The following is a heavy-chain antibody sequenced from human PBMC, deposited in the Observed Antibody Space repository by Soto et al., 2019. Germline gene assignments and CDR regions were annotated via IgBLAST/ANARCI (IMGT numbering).Heavy chain of an antibody. J-gene: IGHJ4*02. CDR2: ISVSGSSK. CDR1: GFTLNYNG. V-gene: IGHV3-23*01. D-gene: IGHD6-13*01. CDR3: ARDPRAAGDSFVVY. Sequence: HPGRSLRLSCAASGFTLNYNGMYWVRQAPGKGLEWVSVISVSGSSKYYADSVKCRFTISRDNSKNTLYLQMNSLRAEDTAVYYCARDPRAAGDSFVVYWGQGTLVTVSS.